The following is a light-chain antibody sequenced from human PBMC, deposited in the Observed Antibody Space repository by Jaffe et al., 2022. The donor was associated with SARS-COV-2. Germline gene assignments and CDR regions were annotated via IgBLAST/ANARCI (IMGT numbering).Light chain of an antibody. CDR3: QQSASYPYT. Sequence: DIQMTQSPSSLSASVGDRVTISCRASRDIRSNLAWFQHKPGKPPKSLIYAATRLQTGVPTNFSGSGYGTDFTLTISSLQPEDIATYYCQQSASYPYTFGQGTKLEIK. CDR2: AAT. J-gene: IGKJ2*01. CDR1: RDIRSN. V-gene: IGKV1-16*02.